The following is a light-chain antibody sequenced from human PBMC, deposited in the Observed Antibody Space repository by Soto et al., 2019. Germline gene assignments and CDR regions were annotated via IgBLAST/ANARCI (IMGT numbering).Light chain of an antibody. V-gene: IGLV2-14*01. J-gene: IGLJ1*01. Sequence: QSALTHPASVSGSPGHSITIFCTGTSSDVGGYNYVSWYQQHPGKAPKLMIYDVSNRPSGVSNRFSGSKSGNTASLTISGLQAEDEADYYCSSYTSSSTYVFGTGTKVTVL. CDR3: SSYTSSSTYV. CDR2: DVS. CDR1: SSDVGGYNY.